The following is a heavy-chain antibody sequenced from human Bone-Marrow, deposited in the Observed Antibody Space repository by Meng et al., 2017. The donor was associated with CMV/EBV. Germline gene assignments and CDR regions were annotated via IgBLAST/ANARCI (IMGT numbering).Heavy chain of an antibody. J-gene: IGHJ5*02. V-gene: IGHV4-39*07. CDR3: ARVRLGGSSGLGEFDP. D-gene: IGHD3-16*01. CDR2: IYYSGST. Sequence: WVRQPPGKGLEWIGSIYYSGSTYYNPSLKSRVTISVDTSKNQFSLKLSSVTAADTAVYYCARVRLGGSSGLGEFDPWGQGTLVTVSS.